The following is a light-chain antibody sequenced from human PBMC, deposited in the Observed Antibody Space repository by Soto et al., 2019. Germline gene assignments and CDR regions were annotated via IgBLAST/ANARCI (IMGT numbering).Light chain of an antibody. CDR3: QQSDNWPPT. CDR1: RSVSTK. CDR2: GAS. J-gene: IGKJ1*01. Sequence: EIVMTQSPATPSLSPGERATLSCRASRSVSTKLVWYQHKPGQPPRLLISGASARATGIPDRFSGSGSGTEFTLTIASLQSEDFAVYYCQQSDNWPPTFGQGTKVEIK. V-gene: IGKV3-15*01.